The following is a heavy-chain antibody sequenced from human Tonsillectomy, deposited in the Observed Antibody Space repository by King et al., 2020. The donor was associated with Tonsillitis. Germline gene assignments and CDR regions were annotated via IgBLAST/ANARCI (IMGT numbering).Heavy chain of an antibody. CDR1: VFTFSGYA. CDR3: AKDRAGSGTYFSSAFDV. Sequence: VQLVESGGGLEQPGGSLRLSCAASVFTFSGYAMSWVRQAPGKGLEWVSGISGSGGSTYYADSVKGRFTISRDNAKNTLYLQMNSLRAEDTALYYYAKDRAGSGTYFSSAFDVWGQGTVVTVSS. CDR2: ISGSGGST. D-gene: IGHD1-26*01. J-gene: IGHJ3*01. V-gene: IGHV3-23*04.